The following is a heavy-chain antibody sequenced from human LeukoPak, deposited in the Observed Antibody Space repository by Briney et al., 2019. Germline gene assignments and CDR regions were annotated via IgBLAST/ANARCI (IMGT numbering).Heavy chain of an antibody. J-gene: IGHJ4*02. CDR3: TKLGHGGPAD. D-gene: IGHD1-14*01. CDR1: GFTFSNAW. CDR2: IKSNIAGGTT. V-gene: IGHV3-15*01. Sequence: GGSLRLSCAASGFTFSNAWMSWVRQAPGKGLEWVGRIKSNIAGGTTDYAAPVKGRFTKSRDDSKNTLYLQMNSLKSEDTAVYYCTKLGHGGPADWGQRTRVTVSS.